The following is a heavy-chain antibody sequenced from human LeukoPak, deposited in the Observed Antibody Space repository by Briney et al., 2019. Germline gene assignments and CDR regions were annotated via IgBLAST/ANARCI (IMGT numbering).Heavy chain of an antibody. CDR3: VRNNYLDY. J-gene: IGHJ4*02. CDR2: INPNSGDT. CDR1: GYTFTVYY. V-gene: IGHV1-2*02. D-gene: IGHD1/OR15-1a*01. Sequence: ASVKVSFKASGYTFTVYYMHWVRQAPGQGLEWMGWINPNSGDTHYAQKFLGRVTMTGDTSIRTAYMELSRLRSDDTAVYFCVRNNYLDYWGQGTLVTVSS.